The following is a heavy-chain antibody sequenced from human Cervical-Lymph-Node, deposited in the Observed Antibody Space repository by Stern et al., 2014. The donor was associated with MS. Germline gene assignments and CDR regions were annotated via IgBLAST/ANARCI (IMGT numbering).Heavy chain of an antibody. Sequence: VQLEESGGGVVQPGRSLRLSCAASEFTFSDYGMYWVRQAPGKGLGWVALIWYEGRNKFYADSVRGRFTISRDNSKNSLYLQMNSLRAEDTAVYYCAKGLRTTGSYYYGMDVWGQGTTVTVSS. CDR1: EFTFSDYG. V-gene: IGHV3-33*06. D-gene: IGHD1-14*01. CDR2: IWYEGRNK. J-gene: IGHJ6*02. CDR3: AKGLRTTGSYYYGMDV.